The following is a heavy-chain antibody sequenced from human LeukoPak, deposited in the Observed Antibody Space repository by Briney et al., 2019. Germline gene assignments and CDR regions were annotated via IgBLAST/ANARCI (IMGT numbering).Heavy chain of an antibody. J-gene: IGHJ4*02. CDR2: IIPIFGTA. V-gene: IGHV1-69*05. CDR1: GGTFSSYA. D-gene: IGHD3-22*01. CDR3: ARGRGYYDSSGYYGDFDY. Sequence: SVKVSCKASGGTFSSYAISWVRQAPGQGLEWMGGIIPIFGTANYAQKFQGRVTITTDESTSTAYMELSSLRSEDTAVYYCARGRGYYDSSGYYGDFDYWGQGTLVTVSS.